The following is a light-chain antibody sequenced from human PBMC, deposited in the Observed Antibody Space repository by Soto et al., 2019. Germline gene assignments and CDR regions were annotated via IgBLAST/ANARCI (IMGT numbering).Light chain of an antibody. CDR1: QSVSSN. Sequence: EIVMTQSPATLSVSPGARAPLSCRASQSVSSNLAWHQQKPGQAPRILMYDASTRATGISARFSGSGSGTDFTLTISRLEPEDFAVYYCQQYGSSPPITFGQGTRLEIK. CDR3: QQYGSSPPIT. J-gene: IGKJ5*01. CDR2: DAS. V-gene: IGKV3-15*01.